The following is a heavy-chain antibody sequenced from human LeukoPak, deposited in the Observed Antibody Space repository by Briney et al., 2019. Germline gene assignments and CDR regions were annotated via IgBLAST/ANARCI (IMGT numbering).Heavy chain of an antibody. V-gene: IGHV4-4*07. CDR1: GDSISSSH. CDR2: IYTSGSA. Sequence: PSETLSLTCTVSGDSISSSHWSWIRRPAGKGLEWIGRIYTSGSANYNPSLKSRVTMSVDTSKNQFSLKLTSVTAADTAVYYCARVTQTDYDFDYWGQGTLVTVSS. CDR3: ARVTQTDYDFDY. J-gene: IGHJ4*02. D-gene: IGHD4-17*01.